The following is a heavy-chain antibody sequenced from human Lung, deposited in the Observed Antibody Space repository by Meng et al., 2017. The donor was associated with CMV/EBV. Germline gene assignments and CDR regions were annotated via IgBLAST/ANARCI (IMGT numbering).Heavy chain of an antibody. CDR1: GGSFSGYY. CDR3: ARGAWNYVAVFDY. CDR2: INHSGST. V-gene: IGHV4-34*01. D-gene: IGHD1-7*01. Sequence: LXXAVYGGSFSGYYWSWIRQPPGKGLEWIGEINHSGSTNYNPSLKSRVTISVDTSKNQFSLKLSSVTAAETAVYYCARGAWNYVAVFDYWGQGTLLTVSS. J-gene: IGHJ4*02.